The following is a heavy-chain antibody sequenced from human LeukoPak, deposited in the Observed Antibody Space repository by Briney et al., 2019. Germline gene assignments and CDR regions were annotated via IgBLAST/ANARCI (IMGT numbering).Heavy chain of an antibody. V-gene: IGHV3-21*01. D-gene: IGHD5-24*01. Sequence: GGSLRLSCAASGFTFNTHSMSWVRQAPGKGLEWVSSIDSSSSHIYYADPMKGRFTISRDNAKNSLFLQMNSLRAEDTAAYFCARDFRTQLDGYSPPYHFDYWGQGALVTVSS. CDR3: ARDFRTQLDGYSPPYHFDY. J-gene: IGHJ4*02. CDR1: GFTFNTHS. CDR2: IDSSSSHI.